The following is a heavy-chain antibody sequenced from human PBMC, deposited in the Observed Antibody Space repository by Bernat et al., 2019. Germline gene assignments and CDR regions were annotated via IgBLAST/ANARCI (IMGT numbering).Heavy chain of an antibody. CDR3: AREAPPRYGHSFDY. J-gene: IGHJ4*02. V-gene: IGHV1-18*01. Sequence: QVQLVQSGAEVKKPGASVRVSCKGSGYTFTNFGISWVRQAPGQGLEWMGWISVYNGNANYAQNFQGRVIMTRDTSTSTTFMELRSLRSDDTAVYYCAREAPPRYGHSFDYWGQGTLVTFSS. CDR2: ISVYNGNA. CDR1: GYTFTNFG. D-gene: IGHD4-17*01.